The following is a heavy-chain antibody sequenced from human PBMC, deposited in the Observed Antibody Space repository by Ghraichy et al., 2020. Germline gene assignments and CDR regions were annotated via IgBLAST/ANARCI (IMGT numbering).Heavy chain of an antibody. J-gene: IGHJ5*02. Sequence: GGSLRLSCAASGFTFRTYWMHWVRQAPGKGLVWVSRINSDGSSTSYADSVKGRFTISRDNAKNTLYLQMNSLRAEDTAVYYCARTGYCSSTNCYNWFDPWDQGTRSPSPQ. CDR3: ARTGYCSSTNCYNWFDP. D-gene: IGHD2-2*01. CDR1: GFTFRTYW. V-gene: IGHV3-74*01. CDR2: INSDGSST.